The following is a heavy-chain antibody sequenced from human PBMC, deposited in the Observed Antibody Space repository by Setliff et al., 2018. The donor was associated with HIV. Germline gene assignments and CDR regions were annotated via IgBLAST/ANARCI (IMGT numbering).Heavy chain of an antibody. V-gene: IGHV4-39*01. CDR3: AMTGYSATWYFDL. CDR2: FSYIDSGTS. D-gene: IGHD3-9*01. CDR1: GGSISSGRYC. Sequence: SETLSLTCTVSGGSISSGRYCWAWIRQAPGRGPEWIGSFSYIDSGTSYYNPSLKSRVTTFADTSKNQFSLFLSSVTAADTGVYYCAMTGYSATWYFDLWGQGTLVTVSS. J-gene: IGHJ4*02.